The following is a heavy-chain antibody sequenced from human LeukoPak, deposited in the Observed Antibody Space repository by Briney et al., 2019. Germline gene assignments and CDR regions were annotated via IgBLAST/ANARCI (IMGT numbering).Heavy chain of an antibody. D-gene: IGHD6-19*01. CDR3: AKPPGYSSGWYAFDY. CDR2: ISGSGGST. CDR1: GFTFSSYA. V-gene: IGHV3-23*01. J-gene: IGHJ4*02. Sequence: PGGSLRLSCAASGFTFSSYAMSWVRQAPGKGLEWVSAISGSGGSTYYADSVKGRFTISRDNSKNTLYLQMNSLRAEDTAVYYCAKPPGYSSGWYAFDYWGQGTLVTVSS.